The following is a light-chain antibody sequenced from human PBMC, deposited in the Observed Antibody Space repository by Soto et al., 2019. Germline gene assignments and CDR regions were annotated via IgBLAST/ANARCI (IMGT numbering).Light chain of an antibody. CDR1: QSPLYSDGNTY. CDR2: KDS. V-gene: IGKV2-30*01. Sequence: EVVMTQSPLSLTVTLGQAASISCRSSQSPLYSDGNTYLNWFHQRPGQSPRRLIYKDSNRDSGVPDRFSGSGSGTDFTLQISRVEAEDVGVYYCMQGTHWPWTFGQGTKVEIK. J-gene: IGKJ1*01. CDR3: MQGTHWPWT.